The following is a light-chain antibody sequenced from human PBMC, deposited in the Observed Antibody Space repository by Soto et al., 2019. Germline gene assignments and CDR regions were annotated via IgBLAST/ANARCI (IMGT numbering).Light chain of an antibody. CDR3: QQYNYLIT. CDR2: GAT. V-gene: IGKV3-20*01. CDR1: QSVGSSY. J-gene: IGKJ5*01. Sequence: EIVLTQSPGTLSLSPGESATLSCGASQSVGSSYLACYQHNPGHAPRLLIYGATSRATGIPDRLSGSGSGTDFTLTISRLEPEEFAVYFCQQYNYLITFGQGTRLEIK.